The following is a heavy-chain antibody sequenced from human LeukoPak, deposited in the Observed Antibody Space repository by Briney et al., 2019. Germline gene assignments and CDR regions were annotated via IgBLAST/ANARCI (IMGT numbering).Heavy chain of an antibody. J-gene: IGHJ4*02. V-gene: IGHV4-39*07. CDR1: GGSISSSSYY. CDR3: ARVEFDGVAAAGSLDY. Sequence: SETLSLTCTVSGGSISSSSYYWGWIRQPPGKGLEWIGNIYYSGSTYYNPSLKSRVTISVDTSKNQFSLKLSSVTAADTAVYYCARVEFDGVAAAGSLDYWGQGILVTVSS. D-gene: IGHD6-13*01. CDR2: IYYSGST.